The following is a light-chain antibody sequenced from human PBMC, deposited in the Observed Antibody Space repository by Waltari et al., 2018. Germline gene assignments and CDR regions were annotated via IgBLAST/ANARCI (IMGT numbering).Light chain of an antibody. CDR2: GAS. CDR1: ENINSN. J-gene: IGKJ2*01. CDR3: QQYTNWPLYS. V-gene: IGKV3-15*01. Sequence: EIVMTQSPVTLSVSPGESATLSCRARENINSNLAWYQQRPGQATSLLLYGASIRLAGIPARFTGSGSGTEFTLTISTLQADDFAVYYCQQYTNWPLYSFGQGTRLEI.